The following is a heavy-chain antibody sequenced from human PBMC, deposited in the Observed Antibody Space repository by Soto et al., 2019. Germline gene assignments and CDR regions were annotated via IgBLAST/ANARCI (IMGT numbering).Heavy chain of an antibody. Sequence: QVQLQESGPGLVKPSETLSLTCTVSGGSVSSGSYYWSWIRQPPGKGLEWIGYIYYSGSTNYNPSLKSRVTISVDTSNNQFSLKLSSVTAADTAVYYCARDRFWTSRDGYKGIWGQGTMVTVSS. CDR2: IYYSGST. J-gene: IGHJ3*02. V-gene: IGHV4-61*01. CDR3: ARDRFWTSRDGYKGI. CDR1: GGSVSSGSYY. D-gene: IGHD3-3*01.